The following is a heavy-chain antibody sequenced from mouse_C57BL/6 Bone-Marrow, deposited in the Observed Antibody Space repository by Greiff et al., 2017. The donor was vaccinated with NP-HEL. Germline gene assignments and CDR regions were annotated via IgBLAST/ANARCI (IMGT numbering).Heavy chain of an antibody. V-gene: IGHV1-61*01. J-gene: IGHJ2*01. CDR1: GYTFTSYW. CDR2: IYPSDSET. CDR3: ARRGYGSSRFDY. Sequence: QVQLQQPGAELVRPGSSVKLSCKASGYTFTSYWMDWVKQRPGQGLEWIGNIYPSDSETHYNQKFKDKATLTVDKSSSTAYMQLSSLTSEDSAVYDCARRGYGSSRFDYWGQGTTLTVSA. D-gene: IGHD1-1*01.